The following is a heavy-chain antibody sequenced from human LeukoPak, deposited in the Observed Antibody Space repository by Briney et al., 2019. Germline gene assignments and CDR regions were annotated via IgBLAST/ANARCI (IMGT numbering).Heavy chain of an antibody. D-gene: IGHD6-25*01. J-gene: IGHJ6*03. CDR2: ISTVSTYK. V-gene: IGHV3-21*01. Sequence: GGSLRLSCAASGFTFTDYSMTWVRQAPGKGLEWDSSISTVSTYKFYSDSVKGRFTISRDNAKNILYLQMSSLSAEDTAVYFCVRDGSGFYLYYHMDVWGRGTPVTVSS. CDR1: GFTFTDYS. CDR3: VRDGSGFYLYYHMDV.